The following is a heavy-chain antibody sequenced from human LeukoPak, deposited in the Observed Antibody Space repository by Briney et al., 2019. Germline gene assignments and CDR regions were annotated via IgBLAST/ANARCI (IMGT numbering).Heavy chain of an antibody. CDR1: GYSITNYW. CDR3: ARHRAIFGVVPSHSWFDP. Sequence: GESLKISCRGSGYSITNYWVGWGRQMSGEGLEGVGIIYPGDSDNRFSASFQGQVTIPAKKSINTPYLQWSSPKASDTAMYYCARHRAIFGVVPSHSWFDPWGQGTLVTVSS. V-gene: IGHV5-51*01. CDR2: IYPGDSDN. D-gene: IGHD3-3*01. J-gene: IGHJ5*02.